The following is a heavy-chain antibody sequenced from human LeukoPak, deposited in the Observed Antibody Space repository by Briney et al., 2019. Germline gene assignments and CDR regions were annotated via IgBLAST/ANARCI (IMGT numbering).Heavy chain of an antibody. CDR1: GFRVRDNH. V-gene: IGHV3-66*01. CDR2: IYNGDGT. J-gene: IGHJ4*02. Sequence: PGGSLRLSCAAAGFRVRDNHMYWVRQAPGKGLEWVSVIYNGDGTGYADSVKGRFTISRDNSQNTVSLQMDSLRVGDTAVYFCVGNLRYCSDGSCSPWGQGTLVTVSS. D-gene: IGHD2-15*01. CDR3: VGNLRYCSDGSCSP.